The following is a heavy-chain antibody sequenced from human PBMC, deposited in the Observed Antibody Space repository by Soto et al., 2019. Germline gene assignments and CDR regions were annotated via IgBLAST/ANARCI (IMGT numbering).Heavy chain of an antibody. CDR3: ARDDAFANENAFDL. Sequence: ESVGGLVQPGTSLRLSCAVSGFSFRTYGFHWVRQPPGKGLQWVAVISPKGHSDSVEGRFTISRDNSKDTLYLQMNNLRAEDTAVYYCARDDAFANENAFDLWGQGTKVTVSS. CDR2: ISPK. CDR1: GFSFRTYG. D-gene: IGHD1-1*01. J-gene: IGHJ3*01. V-gene: IGHV3-33*01.